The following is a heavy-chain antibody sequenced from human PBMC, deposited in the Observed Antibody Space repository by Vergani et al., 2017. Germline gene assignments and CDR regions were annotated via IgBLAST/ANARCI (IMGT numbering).Heavy chain of an antibody. CDR3: ARRDQSVSYDY. J-gene: IGHJ4*02. V-gene: IGHV4-39*01. CDR2: IYYSGST. CDR1: GGSISSSSYY. D-gene: IGHD5/OR15-5a*01. Sequence: QLQLQESGPGLVKPSETLSLTCTVSGGSISSSSYYWGWIRQPPGKGLEWIGSIYYSGSTYYNPSLKSRVTISVDTSKNQFSLKLSSVTAADTAVYYCARRDQSVSYDYWGQGTLVTVSS.